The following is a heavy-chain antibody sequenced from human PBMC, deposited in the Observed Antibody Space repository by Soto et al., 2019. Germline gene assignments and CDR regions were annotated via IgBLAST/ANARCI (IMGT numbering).Heavy chain of an antibody. D-gene: IGHD6-6*01. CDR3: ARGEVRSASWHSWFDS. CDR1: GFTLSSYD. CDR2: VDVAGDT. V-gene: IGHV3-13*01. J-gene: IGHJ5*01. Sequence: PGGSLRLSCAASGFTLSSYDMHWVRQATGKGLEWVSVVDVAGDTKYSDSVKGRFTISRENARNSLYLQMHTLTVGDTAVYFCARGEVRSASWHSWFDSWGQGIPFTASS.